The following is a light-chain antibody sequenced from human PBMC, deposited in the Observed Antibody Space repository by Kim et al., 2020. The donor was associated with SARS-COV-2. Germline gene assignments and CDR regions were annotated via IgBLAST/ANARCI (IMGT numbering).Light chain of an antibody. CDR1: QGIRSD. Sequence: DSLGDRVTITCRASQGIRSDLGWYQQKPGRAPTRLIYGASTLENWVPSRFIGSGSGTEFTLTISSLQPEDFATYYCLQHHAYPRTFGQGTQVDIK. CDR3: LQHHAYPRT. CDR2: GAS. V-gene: IGKV1-17*01. J-gene: IGKJ1*01.